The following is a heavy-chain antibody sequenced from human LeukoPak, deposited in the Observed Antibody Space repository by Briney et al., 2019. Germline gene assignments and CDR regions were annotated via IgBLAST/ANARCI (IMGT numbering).Heavy chain of an antibody. CDR3: ASGPYPAAGTDHQFDY. Sequence: PSETLSLTCTVSGASISSYYWSWIRQPPGKGLEWIGCIYYSGSTHYNPSLKSRVTISVDTSKNQFSLKVTSVTAADTAVYYCASGPYPAAGTDHQFDYWGQGTLVTVSS. V-gene: IGHV4-59*01. D-gene: IGHD6-13*01. CDR1: GASISSYY. CDR2: IYYSGST. J-gene: IGHJ4*02.